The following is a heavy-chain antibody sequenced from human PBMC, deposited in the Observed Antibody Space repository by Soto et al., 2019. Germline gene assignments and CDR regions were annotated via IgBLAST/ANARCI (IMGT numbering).Heavy chain of an antibody. Sequence: GGSLRLSCAASGFTFSSYAMHWVRQAPGKGLEWVAVISYDGSNKYYADSVKGRFTISRDNSKNTLYLQMNSLRAEDTAVYYCARSITMIVVVSFTAAFDIWGQGTIVTASS. CDR1: GFTFSSYA. D-gene: IGHD3-22*01. CDR3: ARSITMIVVVSFTAAFDI. CDR2: ISYDGSNK. J-gene: IGHJ3*02. V-gene: IGHV3-30-3*01.